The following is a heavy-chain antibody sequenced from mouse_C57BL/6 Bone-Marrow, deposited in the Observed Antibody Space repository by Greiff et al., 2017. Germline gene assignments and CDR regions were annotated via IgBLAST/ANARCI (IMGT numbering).Heavy chain of an antibody. CDR3: ARSGFSNSVGY. V-gene: IGHV1-64*01. J-gene: IGHJ2*01. CDR2: IHPNSGST. CDR1: GYTFTSYW. D-gene: IGHD2-5*01. Sequence: QVQLQQPGAELVKPGASVKLSCKASGYTFTSYWMHWVKQRPGQGLEWIGMIHPNSGSTNYNEKFKSKATLTVDKSSSTAYMQLSSLTSENSAVYYCARSGFSNSVGYGGQGTTLTVSS.